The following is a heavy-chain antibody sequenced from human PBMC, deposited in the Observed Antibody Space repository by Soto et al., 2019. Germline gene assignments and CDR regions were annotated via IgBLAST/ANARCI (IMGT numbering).Heavy chain of an antibody. V-gene: IGHV4-31*03. CDR2: IHYSGST. Sequence: PSENLAISCTVSGGSISSGGYYWSWIRQHPGKGLEWIGYIHYSGSTYYNPSLKSRVTISVDTSKNQFSLKLSSVTAADTAVYYCARIDSSGHYPPSALDYRGQGNLVTVPS. CDR3: ARIDSSGHYPPSALDY. D-gene: IGHD3-22*01. CDR1: GGSISSGGYY. J-gene: IGHJ4*02.